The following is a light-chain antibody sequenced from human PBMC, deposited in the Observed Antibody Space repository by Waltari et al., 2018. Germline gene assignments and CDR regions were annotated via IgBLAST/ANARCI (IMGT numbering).Light chain of an antibody. Sequence: DIQMTQSPASLSAAVGDTVSITCRASQSINTFLTWYQQKPGKAPNLIICGASNLLRGVSSRFSGSGSGTDFSLTITNLQPEDFATYYCHQNYNSPRTFGQGTKVHIK. CDR1: QSINTF. CDR2: GAS. V-gene: IGKV1-39*01. J-gene: IGKJ1*01. CDR3: HQNYNSPRT.